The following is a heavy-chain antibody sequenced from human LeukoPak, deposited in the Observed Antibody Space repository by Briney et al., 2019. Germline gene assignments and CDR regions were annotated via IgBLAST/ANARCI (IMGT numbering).Heavy chain of an antibody. Sequence: PGGSLRLSCAASGFTFSSYGMLWVRQAQGKGREWVAFIWYDGSNKYYADSVKGRLTISRDNSKNTLDLQMNSLKAEDTSVYYCAKGDVLRYFDWLSFDYWGQRTLVTVSS. CDR3: AKGDVLRYFDWLSFDY. J-gene: IGHJ4*02. V-gene: IGHV3-30*02. CDR2: IWYDGSNK. D-gene: IGHD3-9*01. CDR1: GFTFSSYG.